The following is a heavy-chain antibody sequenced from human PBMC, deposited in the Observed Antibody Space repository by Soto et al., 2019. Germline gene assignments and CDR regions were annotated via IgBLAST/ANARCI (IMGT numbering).Heavy chain of an antibody. V-gene: IGHV4-59*08. Sequence: SSETLSLTCTVSGGSISSYYWSWIRQPPGKGLEWIGYIYYSGSTNYNPSLKSRVTISVDTSKNQFSLKLSSVTAADTAVYYCARRIVVVSSDYYYYYMDVWGKGTTVTVSS. D-gene: IGHD2-2*01. J-gene: IGHJ6*03. CDR2: IYYSGST. CDR3: ARRIVVVSSDYYYYYMDV. CDR1: GGSISSYY.